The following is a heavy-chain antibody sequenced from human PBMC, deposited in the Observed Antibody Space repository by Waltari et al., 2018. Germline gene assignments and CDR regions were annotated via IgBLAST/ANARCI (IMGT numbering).Heavy chain of an antibody. CDR3: VTAATDLVAARRGYYYYYGMDL. D-gene: IGHD2-21*01. CDR1: GGTFANYF. CDR2: LIPMFGKP. Sequence: VQLVQSGAEVYKPGSSAKVSCKASGGTFANYFVAWVRQAPGQGLEWMGGLIPMFGKPKFARKFRDSLSITNDYSKDMVSMELSGLTSEDTAVYYCVTAATDLVAARRGYYYYYGMDLWGQGTSVTVSS. J-gene: IGHJ6*02. V-gene: IGHV1-69*05.